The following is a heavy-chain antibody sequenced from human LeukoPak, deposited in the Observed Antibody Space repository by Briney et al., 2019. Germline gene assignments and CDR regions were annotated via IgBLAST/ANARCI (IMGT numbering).Heavy chain of an antibody. J-gene: IGHJ4*02. V-gene: IGHV3-53*01. CDR1: GFTLDEYT. CDR2: FYVGGAT. CDR3: ARGGGYNFFDY. D-gene: IGHD5-24*01. Sequence: GGSLRLSCAASGFTLDEYTLHWVRQAPGKGLEWVSVFYVGGATYYADSVKGRFTISRDNSENTLYLQMKSLRAEDTAVYYCARGGGYNFFDYWGQGTLVTVSS.